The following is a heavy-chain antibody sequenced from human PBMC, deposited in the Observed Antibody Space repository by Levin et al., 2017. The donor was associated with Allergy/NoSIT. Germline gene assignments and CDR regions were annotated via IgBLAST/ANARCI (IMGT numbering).Heavy chain of an antibody. D-gene: IGHD3-16*01. Sequence: ASETLSLTCTVSGGSISSYYWSWIRQPPGKGLEWIGYIYYSGSTNYNPSLKSRVTISVDTSKNQFSLKLSSVTAADTAVYYCARDPPWGALRGSGAFDIWGQGTMVTVSS. CDR2: IYYSGST. V-gene: IGHV4-59*01. CDR3: ARDPPWGALRGSGAFDI. J-gene: IGHJ3*02. CDR1: GGSISSYY.